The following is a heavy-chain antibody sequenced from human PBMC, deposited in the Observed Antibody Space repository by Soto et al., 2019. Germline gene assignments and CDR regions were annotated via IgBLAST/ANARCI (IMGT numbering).Heavy chain of an antibody. CDR3: AKHLDWIDY. Sequence: GGSLRLSCAASGFTFSNYAMSWVRQAPGKGLEWVSTIHGSGGSTYYADSVKGRFTISRDNSKNTLYLQMNSLRAEDTALYYCAKHLDWIDYWGQGTLVTVSS. D-gene: IGHD2-21*01. CDR2: IHGSGGST. V-gene: IGHV3-23*01. J-gene: IGHJ4*02. CDR1: GFTFSNYA.